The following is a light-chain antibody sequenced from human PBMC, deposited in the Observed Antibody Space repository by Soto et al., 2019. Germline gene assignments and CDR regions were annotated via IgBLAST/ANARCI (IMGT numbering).Light chain of an antibody. CDR1: QNIDIN. Sequence: EIVMTQSPATLSVSPGARATLSCRASQNIDINLVWYQQKPGQAPRLLIFRASTRATDIPARFSGSGSGTDLTITISRLEPEDCEVYDGQQYGSSPWTFGQGTKVDIK. J-gene: IGKJ1*01. CDR2: RAS. V-gene: IGKV3-15*01. CDR3: QQYGSSPWT.